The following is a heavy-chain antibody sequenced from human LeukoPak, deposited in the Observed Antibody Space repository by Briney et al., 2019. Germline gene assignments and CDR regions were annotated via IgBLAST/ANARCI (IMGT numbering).Heavy chain of an antibody. CDR2: ISSSGST. V-gene: IGHV4-4*07. CDR1: SCSISSYY. CDR3: ARGPYSYDSSGAFDI. D-gene: IGHD3-22*01. J-gene: IGHJ3*02. Sequence: SETLSLTCTVSSCSISSYYWSWIRQPAGKGLEWIGRISSSGSTNYNPSLKSRVTISVDTSKNQFSLKLRSVTAADTAVYFCARGPYSYDSSGAFDIWGQGTMVTVSS.